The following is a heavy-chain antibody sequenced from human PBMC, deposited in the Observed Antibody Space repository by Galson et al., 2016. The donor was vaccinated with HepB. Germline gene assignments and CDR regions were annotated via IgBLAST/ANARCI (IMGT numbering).Heavy chain of an antibody. CDR3: AKDRVNWNSPHFDY. D-gene: IGHD1-7*01. CDR2: ISFDGSKN. Sequence: SLRLSCAASGFTFSTYAMHWVRQAPGKGLEWLGVISFDGSKNHYADSVKGRFTIPRDDSKNTVYLQMNSLSADDTAVYYCAKDRVNWNSPHFDYWGQGTLVTVTS. CDR1: GFTFSTYA. V-gene: IGHV3-30*18. J-gene: IGHJ4*02.